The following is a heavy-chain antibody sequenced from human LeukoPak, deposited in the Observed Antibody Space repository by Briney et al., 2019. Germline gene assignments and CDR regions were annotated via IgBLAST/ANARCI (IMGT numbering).Heavy chain of an antibody. Sequence: ASVKVSCKASGYTFTSYYMHWVRQAPGQGLEWMGIINPSGGSTSYAQKFQGRVTMTRDTSTSTVYMELSSLRSEDTAVYYCAREIYCGGDCYPPGDAFDTWGQGTMVTVSS. CDR1: GYTFTSYY. CDR2: INPSGGST. CDR3: AREIYCGGDCYPPGDAFDT. D-gene: IGHD2-21*02. J-gene: IGHJ3*02. V-gene: IGHV1-46*01.